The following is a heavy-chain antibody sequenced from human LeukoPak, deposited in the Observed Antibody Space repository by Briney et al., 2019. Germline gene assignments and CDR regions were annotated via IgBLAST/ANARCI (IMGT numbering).Heavy chain of an antibody. CDR3: TRDSSIAYGLGRISSFYP. Sequence: PGGSLRLSCAASGFTFNTNYMHWVRQAPGKGLVWVSRIYSDGSGPSYADSVKGRFIISRDNANNTLYLQMNSLRVEDTAVYYCTRDSSIAYGLGRISSFYPSGQGGLVSVSS. CDR2: IYSDGSGP. D-gene: IGHD3-10*01. J-gene: IGHJ5*02. V-gene: IGHV3-74*01. CDR1: GFTFNTNY.